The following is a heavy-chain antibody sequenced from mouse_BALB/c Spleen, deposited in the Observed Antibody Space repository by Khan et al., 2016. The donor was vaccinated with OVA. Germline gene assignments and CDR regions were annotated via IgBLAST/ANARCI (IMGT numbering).Heavy chain of an antibody. CDR1: GFPFSSFG. V-gene: IGHV5-17*02. CDR2: IGSDSNTI. D-gene: IGHD2-12*01. Sequence: DVQLVESGGGLVQPGGSRKLSCAASGFPFSSFGMHWVRQAPEKGLEWVAYIGSDSNTIYYADTVKGRFTISRDDPKNSLVLQMTSLRSEDTAMYYWASSRYWSWFASWGQGTLVTVSS. CDR3: ASSRYWSWFAS. J-gene: IGHJ3*01.